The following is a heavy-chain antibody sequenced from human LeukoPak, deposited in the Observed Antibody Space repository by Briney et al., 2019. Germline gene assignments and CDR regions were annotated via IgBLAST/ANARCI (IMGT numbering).Heavy chain of an antibody. CDR3: TRDRGGGGYTSRGMDV. CDR2: IRSKDNDGTT. Sequence: PGGSLRLSCTASGFTFGDYAISWVRHAPGKGLEWLGFIRSKDNDGTTAYAASVEGRFIISRDDSKSIAYLQMNGVKTEDTAVYYCTRDRGGGGYTSRGMDVWGKGTTVTISS. CDR1: GFTFGDYA. D-gene: IGHD5-12*01. V-gene: IGHV3-49*04. J-gene: IGHJ6*04.